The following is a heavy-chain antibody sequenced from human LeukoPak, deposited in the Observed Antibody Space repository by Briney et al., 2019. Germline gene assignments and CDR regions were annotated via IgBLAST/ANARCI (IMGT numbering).Heavy chain of an antibody. CDR2: ISGSGGST. CDR3: AKVVNDDYGDPSHFDY. Sequence: GGSVTLFCAASGFTFSSYAMSWVRQAPGKGLEWFSAISGSGGSTYYADSVKGRFTISRDNSKNTLYLQMNSLRAEDTAVYYCAKVVNDDYGDPSHFDYWGQGTLVTVSS. D-gene: IGHD4-17*01. J-gene: IGHJ4*02. V-gene: IGHV3-23*01. CDR1: GFTFSSYA.